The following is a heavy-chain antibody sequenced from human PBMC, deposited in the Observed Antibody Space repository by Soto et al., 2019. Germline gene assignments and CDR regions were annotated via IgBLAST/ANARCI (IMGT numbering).Heavy chain of an antibody. Sequence: PSEALSLTCAVYGGSFSGYYWSWIRQPPGKGLEWIGEINHSGSTNYNPSLKSRVTISVDTSKNQFSLKLSSVTAADTAVYYCARGQDDSSGYYHNWFDPWGQGNLVTVS. D-gene: IGHD3-22*01. CDR1: GGSFSGYY. V-gene: IGHV4-34*01. CDR2: INHSGST. CDR3: ARGQDDSSGYYHNWFDP. J-gene: IGHJ5*02.